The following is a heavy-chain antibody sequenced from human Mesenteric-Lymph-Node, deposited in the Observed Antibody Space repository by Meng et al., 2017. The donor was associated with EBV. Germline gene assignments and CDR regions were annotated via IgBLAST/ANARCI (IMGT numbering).Heavy chain of an antibody. CDR2: MSGRGGST. J-gene: IGHJ4*02. Sequence: VPLVGAGGGLVQHGGSRRLSCAASGFTVSSYAMRWVRQAPGKGLEWVLAMSGRGGSTYYADSVKGRFTISRDNSKNTLYLQMNSLRAEDTAVYYCAKGPEYQLPLNLDYWGQGTLVTVSS. V-gene: IGHV3-23*04. CDR3: AKGPEYQLPLNLDY. D-gene: IGHD2-2*01. CDR1: GFTVSSYA.